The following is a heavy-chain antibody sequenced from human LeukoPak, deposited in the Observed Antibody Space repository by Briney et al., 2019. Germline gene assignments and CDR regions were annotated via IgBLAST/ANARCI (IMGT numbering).Heavy chain of an antibody. CDR2: INPNSGGT. V-gene: IGHV1-2*02. CDR3: ARDPLEWLVLPKAFDI. D-gene: IGHD3-3*01. Sequence: ASVKVSCKASGYTFTGYYMHWVRQAPGQGLEWMGWINPNSGGTTYAQKFQGRVTMTRDTSISTAYLELSRLRSDDTAVYFCARDPLEWLVLPKAFDIWGQGATVTVSS. CDR1: GYTFTGYY. J-gene: IGHJ3*02.